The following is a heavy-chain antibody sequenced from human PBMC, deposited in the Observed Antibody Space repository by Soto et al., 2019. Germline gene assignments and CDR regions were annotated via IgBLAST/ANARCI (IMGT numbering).Heavy chain of an antibody. CDR1: GYTFTSYD. V-gene: IGHV1-8*01. Sequence: QVQLVQSGAEVKKPGASVKVSCKASGYTFTSYDINWVRQATGQGRDWMGWMNPNSGNTGYAQKFQGRVTMTRNTSISTAYMELSSLRSEDTAVYYCARGNYCTNGVCYYYYYMDVWGKGTTVTVSS. D-gene: IGHD2-8*01. CDR3: ARGNYCTNGVCYYYYYMDV. J-gene: IGHJ6*03. CDR2: MNPNSGNT.